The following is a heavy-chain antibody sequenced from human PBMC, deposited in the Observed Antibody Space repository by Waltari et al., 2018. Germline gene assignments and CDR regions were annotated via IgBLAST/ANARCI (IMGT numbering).Heavy chain of an antibody. J-gene: IGHJ5*02. CDR1: GGSFSGYY. CDR2: INHSGST. CDR3: ARSGGNRPLDSWFDP. Sequence: QVQLQQWGAGLLKPSETLSLTCAVYGGSFSGYYWSWIRQPPGKGLEWIGEINHSGSTNYNPSLKSRVTISVDTSKNQFSLKLSSVTAADTAVYYCARSGGNRPLDSWFDPWGQGTLVTVSS. V-gene: IGHV4-34*01. D-gene: IGHD3-10*01.